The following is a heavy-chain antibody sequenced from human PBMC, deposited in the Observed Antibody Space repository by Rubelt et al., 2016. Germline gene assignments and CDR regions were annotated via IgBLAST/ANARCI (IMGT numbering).Heavy chain of an antibody. CDR2: ISSSSNTI. Sequence: VQLVESGGGVVQPGRSLRLSCVVSGFSFSSHAMHWVRQAPGKGLEWVSYISSSSNTIYYADSVKGRFTISRDNAKDSQYLQMNSLRAEDTAVYYCARTGKGWGQGTLVTVSS. V-gene: IGHV3-48*01. J-gene: IGHJ4*02. CDR3: ARTGKG. CDR1: GFSFSSHA.